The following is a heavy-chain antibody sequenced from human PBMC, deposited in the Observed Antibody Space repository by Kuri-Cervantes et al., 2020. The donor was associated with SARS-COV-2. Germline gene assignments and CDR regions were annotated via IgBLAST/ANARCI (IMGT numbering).Heavy chain of an antibody. J-gene: IGHJ2*01. V-gene: IGHV3-23*01. D-gene: IGHD6-6*01. CDR3: AKDRGLGYSSSSATPYWYFDL. CDR2: ISGSGGST. CDR1: VFTFGNSV. Sequence: GGSLRLSCAASVFTFGNSVIQWVRQAPGKGLEWVSAISGSGGSTYYADSVKGRFTISRDNSKNTLYLQMNNLRAEDTAVYYCAKDRGLGYSSSSATPYWYFDLWGRGTLVTVSS.